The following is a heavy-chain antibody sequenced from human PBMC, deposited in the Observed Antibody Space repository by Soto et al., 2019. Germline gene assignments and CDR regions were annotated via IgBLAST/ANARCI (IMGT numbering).Heavy chain of an antibody. D-gene: IGHD5-18*01. CDR2: IYYSGRT. CDR3: ATRSLTAEIDAFDI. J-gene: IGHJ3*02. Sequence: SETLSLTCTVSGGSITSSGYYWGWIRQSPGKGLEWIGSIYYSGRTYYNPSLKSRVTMSVDTSKNQFSLKLSSVTAADTAVYYCATRSLTAEIDAFDIWGQGTMVTVSS. CDR1: GGSITSSGYY. V-gene: IGHV4-39*01.